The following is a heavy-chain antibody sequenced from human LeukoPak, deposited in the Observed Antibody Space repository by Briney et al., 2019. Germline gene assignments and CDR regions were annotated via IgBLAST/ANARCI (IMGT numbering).Heavy chain of an antibody. Sequence: GGSLRLSRAASGFTFSNAWMNWVRQAPGKGLEWDGRIKRKTDGETTDYAAPVKGRFTISRDDSKNTLYLQMNSLKTEDTAVFYCNAYDSSGARGGAGFDYWGQGTLVTVSS. D-gene: IGHD3-22*01. V-gene: IGHV3-15*07. CDR1: GFTFSNAW. CDR3: NAYDSSGARGGAGFDY. CDR2: IKRKTDGETT. J-gene: IGHJ4*02.